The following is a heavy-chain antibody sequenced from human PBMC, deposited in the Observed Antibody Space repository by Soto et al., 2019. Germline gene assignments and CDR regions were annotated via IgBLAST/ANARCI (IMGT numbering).Heavy chain of an antibody. CDR2: INTDGSTT. J-gene: IGHJ4*02. Sequence: GGSLRLSCAASGFIFSSSWMHWVRQAPGKGLVWVSRINTDGSTTTYADSVKGRFTISRDNAKNTLYLQMNSLRAEDAAVYYCARMATPATTFDYWGQGTLVTVSS. V-gene: IGHV3-74*01. CDR1: GFIFSSSW. D-gene: IGHD1-1*01. CDR3: ARMATPATTFDY.